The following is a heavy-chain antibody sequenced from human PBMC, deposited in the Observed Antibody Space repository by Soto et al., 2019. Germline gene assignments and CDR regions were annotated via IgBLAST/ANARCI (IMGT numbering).Heavy chain of an antibody. Sequence: GASVKVSCKASGYTFTGYYMHWVRQAPGQGLEWMGWINPNSGGTNYAQKFQGRVTMTRDTSISTAYMELSRLRSDDTAVYYCARFLALITMMGFDPWGQGTLVTVSS. D-gene: IGHD3-22*01. V-gene: IGHV1-2*02. J-gene: IGHJ5*02. CDR1: GYTFTGYY. CDR3: ARFLALITMMGFDP. CDR2: INPNSGGT.